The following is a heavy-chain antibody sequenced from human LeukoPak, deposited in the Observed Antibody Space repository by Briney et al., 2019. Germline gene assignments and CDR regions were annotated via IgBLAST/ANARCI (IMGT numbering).Heavy chain of an antibody. CDR2: IYYSGST. D-gene: IGHD1-1*01. V-gene: IGHV4-39*01. CDR3: ARLPRVGYNWNWALDY. CDR1: GGSISSSSYY. J-gene: IGHJ4*02. Sequence: SETLSLTCTVSGGSISSSSYYRGWIRQPPGKGLEWIGSIYYSGSTYYNPSLKSRVTISVDTSKNQFSLKLSSVTAADTAVYYCARLPRVGYNWNWALDYWGQGTLVTVSS.